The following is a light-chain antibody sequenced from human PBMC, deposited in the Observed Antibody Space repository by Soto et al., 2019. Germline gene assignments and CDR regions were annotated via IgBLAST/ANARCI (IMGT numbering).Light chain of an antibody. CDR2: DAS. Sequence: EIVLTQSPATLSLSPGERATLSCRASQSVSRYLAWYQQKPGQAHRLLIYDASNRATGIPARFSGSGSGTDFTLTISSLEPEDFAVYYCQQRSNWPPLTFGGGTKVEIK. CDR1: QSVSRY. J-gene: IGKJ4*01. V-gene: IGKV3-11*01. CDR3: QQRSNWPPLT.